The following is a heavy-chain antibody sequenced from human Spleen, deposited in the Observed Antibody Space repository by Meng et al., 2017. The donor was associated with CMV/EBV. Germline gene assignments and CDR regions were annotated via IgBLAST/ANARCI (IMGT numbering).Heavy chain of an antibody. CDR3: ARDSVTAAGMLDY. CDR1: GGYVSSGNNY. D-gene: IGHD6-13*01. CDR2: IFYRGYT. Sequence: VSGGYVSSGNNYGSWIRQPPGKGLEWIGYIFYRGYTNYNPSLKSRVTISVDTSKNQFSLNLTSVTVADTAIYYCARDSVTAAGMLDYWGQGTLVTVSS. J-gene: IGHJ4*02. V-gene: IGHV4-61*01.